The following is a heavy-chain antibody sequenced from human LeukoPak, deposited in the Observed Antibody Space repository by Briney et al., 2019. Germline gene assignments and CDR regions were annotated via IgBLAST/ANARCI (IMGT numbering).Heavy chain of an antibody. CDR1: GDSITVYY. CDR3: ARVSAGGGSEWVDN. CDR2: ISYSGRA. Sequence: SEILSLTCTVSGDSITVYYWSWIRQPPGKGLEWIGYISYSGRATYNPSVKSRVTISLATSRTQFSLSLTSVTAADTAVYYCARVSAGGGSEWVDNWGQGTLVTVSS. D-gene: IGHD1-26*01. J-gene: IGHJ5*02. V-gene: IGHV4-59*01.